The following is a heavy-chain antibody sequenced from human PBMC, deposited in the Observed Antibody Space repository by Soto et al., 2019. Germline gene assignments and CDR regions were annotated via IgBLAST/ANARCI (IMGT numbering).Heavy chain of an antibody. J-gene: IGHJ5*02. D-gene: IGHD6-19*01. CDR1: GYTFTGYY. Sequence: ASVKVSCKASGYTFTGYYMHWVRQAPGQGLEWMGWINPNSGGTNYAQKFQGRVTMTRDTSISTAYMELSRLRSDDTAVYYCARDYVRYSSGHNRFHPWDQGXLVTVYS. CDR3: ARDYVRYSSGHNRFHP. CDR2: INPNSGGT. V-gene: IGHV1-2*02.